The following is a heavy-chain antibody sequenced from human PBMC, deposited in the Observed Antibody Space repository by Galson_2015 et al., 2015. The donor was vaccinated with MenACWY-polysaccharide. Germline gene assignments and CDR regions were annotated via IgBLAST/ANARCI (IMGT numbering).Heavy chain of an antibody. D-gene: IGHD2-2*01. J-gene: IGHJ3*01. CDR2: IQYDGTNK. Sequence: SLRLSCAASGLRFSGSGMHWVRQAPGTGLEWVAVIQYDGTNKVYADSVKGRFSISRDNSKNTLYLEMNSLRAEDTALYYCAREGSSIVFHAFDVWGQGTMVIVAS. CDR1: GLRFSGSG. V-gene: IGHV3-33*01. CDR3: AREGSSIVFHAFDV.